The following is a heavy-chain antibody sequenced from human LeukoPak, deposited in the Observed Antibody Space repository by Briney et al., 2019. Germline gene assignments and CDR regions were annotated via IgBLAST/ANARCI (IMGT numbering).Heavy chain of an antibody. CDR1: GFTFSSYR. CDR3: ARERYGYSYGHFDY. V-gene: IGHV3-7*04. CDR2: IKQDGSEK. J-gene: IGHJ4*02. D-gene: IGHD5-18*01. Sequence: GGSLRLSCAASGFTFSSYRMSWLRQAPGKGLEWVANIKQDGSEKYYVDSVKGRFTISRDNAKNSLYLQMNSLRAEDTAVYYCARERYGYSYGHFDYWGQGTLVTVSS.